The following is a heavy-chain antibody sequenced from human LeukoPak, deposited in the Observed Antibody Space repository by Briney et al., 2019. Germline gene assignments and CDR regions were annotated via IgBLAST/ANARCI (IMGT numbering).Heavy chain of an antibody. CDR3: ARVVSPAAGRGYWYFDL. CDR2: ISASGYAM. J-gene: IGHJ2*01. V-gene: IGHV3-11*01. CDR1: GFTFSAYY. D-gene: IGHD6-13*01. Sequence: GGSLRLSCAASGFTFSAYYVSWIRQAPGKGLEWASYISASGYAMYYADSVRGRFTISRDNAQNSLYLQMNSLRAEDTAVYYCARVVSPAAGRGYWYFDLWGRGTLVTVSS.